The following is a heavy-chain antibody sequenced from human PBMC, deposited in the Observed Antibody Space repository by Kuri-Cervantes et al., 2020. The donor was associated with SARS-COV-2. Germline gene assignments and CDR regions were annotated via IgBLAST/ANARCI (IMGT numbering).Heavy chain of an antibody. CDR2: ISGSGGST. V-gene: IGHV3-23*01. CDR1: GFTFSSYP. D-gene: IGHD3-10*01. J-gene: IGHJ6*02. Sequence: GGSLRLSCAASGFTFSSYPMSWVRQAPGKGLEWVSAISGSGGSTYYADSVKGRFTISRDNSKNTLYLQMNSLRAEDTAVYYCAKAQTEYYYGSGSYYNRGYYYGMDVWGQGTTVTVSS. CDR3: AKAQTEYYYGSGSYYNRGYYYGMDV.